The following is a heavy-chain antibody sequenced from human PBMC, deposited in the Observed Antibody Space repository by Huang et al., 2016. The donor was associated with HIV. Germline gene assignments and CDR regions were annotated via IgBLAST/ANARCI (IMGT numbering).Heavy chain of an antibody. D-gene: IGHD3-22*01. CDR2: ISDRGST. Sequence: QVQLQQWGAELLKPSETLSLTCAVSGGSFSGHYWTWIRQPPGRGLEWIGEISDRGSTPHNPSLKSRVTISGDTSQSQFSLKLNSVTAADTAIYYCARMFKYDSGGYWGNDAFDIWGQGTMVTVSS. CDR1: GGSFSGHY. CDR3: ARMFKYDSGGYWGNDAFDI. V-gene: IGHV4-34*02. J-gene: IGHJ3*02.